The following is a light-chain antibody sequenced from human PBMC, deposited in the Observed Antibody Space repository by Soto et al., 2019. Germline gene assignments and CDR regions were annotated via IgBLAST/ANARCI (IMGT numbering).Light chain of an antibody. CDR1: RSNIGNNA. V-gene: IGLV1-44*01. CDR3: AAWDDSLNARGV. Sequence: QSVLTQPPSASGTPGQRVTISCSGSRSNIGNNAVSWYQQLPATAPTLLIYNNNQRPSGVPDRFSDSKSDTSASLAISGLQSEDEADYYCAAWDDSLNARGVFGGGTKLTVL. CDR2: NNN. J-gene: IGLJ3*02.